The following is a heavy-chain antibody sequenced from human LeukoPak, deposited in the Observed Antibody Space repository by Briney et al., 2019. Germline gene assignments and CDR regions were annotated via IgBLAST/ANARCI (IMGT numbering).Heavy chain of an antibody. D-gene: IGHD3-3*01. CDR3: ARDSSGYDFWSGYYTWPKGDAFDI. Sequence: GGSLRLSCAASGFTFSNYGMHWVRQAPGKGLEWVASIRYDGSNKYYADSVKGRFTISRDNSKNTLYLQMNSLRAEDTAVYYCARDSSGYDFWSGYYTWPKGDAFDIWGQGTMVTVSS. CDR2: IRYDGSNK. CDR1: GFTFSNYG. J-gene: IGHJ3*02. V-gene: IGHV3-30*02.